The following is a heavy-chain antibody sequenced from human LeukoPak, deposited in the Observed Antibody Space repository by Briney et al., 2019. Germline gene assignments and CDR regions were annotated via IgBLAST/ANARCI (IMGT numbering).Heavy chain of an antibody. J-gene: IGHJ5*02. CDR1: GGSFSGYY. CDR2: INHSGST. V-gene: IGHV4-34*01. CDR3: ARYDILKSFWFDP. D-gene: IGHD3-9*01. Sequence: SETLSLTCAVYGGSFSGYYWSWIRQPPGKGLEWIGEINHSGSTNYNPSLKSRVTISVDTSKNQFSLKLSSVTAADTAVYYCARYDILKSFWFDPWGQGTLVTVSS.